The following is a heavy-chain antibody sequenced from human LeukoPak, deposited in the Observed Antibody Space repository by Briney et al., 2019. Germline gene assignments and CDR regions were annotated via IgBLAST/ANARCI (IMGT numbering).Heavy chain of an antibody. CDR2: IYYSGST. J-gene: IGHJ4*02. Sequence: SSETLSLTCTVSGGSISSSSYYWGWIRQPPGKGLEWIGSIYYSGSTYYNPSLKSRVTISVDTSKNQFSLKLSSVTAADTAVYYCARLGKYSSIRDYWGQGTLVTVSS. V-gene: IGHV4-39*01. CDR1: GGSISSSSYY. D-gene: IGHD6-13*01. CDR3: ARLGKYSSIRDY.